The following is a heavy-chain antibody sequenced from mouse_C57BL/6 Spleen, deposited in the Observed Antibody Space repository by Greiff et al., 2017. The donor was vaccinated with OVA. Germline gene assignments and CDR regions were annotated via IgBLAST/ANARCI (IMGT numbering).Heavy chain of an antibody. CDR2: INPNNGGT. D-gene: IGHD2-10*01. V-gene: IGHV1-26*01. CDR1: GYTFTDYY. Sequence: EVQLQQSGPELVKPVASVKISCKASGYTFTDYYMNWVKQSHGKSLEWIGDINPNNGGTSYNQKFKGKATLTVDKSSSTAYMELRSLTSEDSAVYYCARGLPGDYWGQGTTLTVSS. J-gene: IGHJ2*01. CDR3: ARGLPGDY.